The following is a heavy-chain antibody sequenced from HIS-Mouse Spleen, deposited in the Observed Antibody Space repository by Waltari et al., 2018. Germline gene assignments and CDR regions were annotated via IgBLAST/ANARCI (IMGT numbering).Heavy chain of an antibody. CDR3: ARIAEGYSSGWYAFDY. Sequence: QVTLRESGPALVKPTQPLTLTCTFSGFSLSTRGLCVRWILQPPGKALEWLARIDWDDDKYYSTSLKTRLTISKDTSKNQVVLTMTNMDPVDTATYYCARIAEGYSSGWYAFDYWGQGTLVTVSS. CDR1: GFSLSTRGLC. CDR2: IDWDDDK. V-gene: IGHV2-70*15. D-gene: IGHD6-19*01. J-gene: IGHJ4*02.